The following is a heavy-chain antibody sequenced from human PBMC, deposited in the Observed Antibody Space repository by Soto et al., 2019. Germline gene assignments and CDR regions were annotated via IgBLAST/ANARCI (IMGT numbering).Heavy chain of an antibody. Sequence: SETLSLTCTVSGGSISSYYWSWIRQPPGKGLEWIGYIYYSGSTNYNPSLKSRVTISVDTSKNQFSLKLSSVTAADTAAYYCARLVVVVAATKGFDAFDIWGQGTMVTVSS. CDR1: GGSISSYY. D-gene: IGHD2-15*01. CDR2: IYYSGST. CDR3: ARLVVVVAATKGFDAFDI. V-gene: IGHV4-59*08. J-gene: IGHJ3*02.